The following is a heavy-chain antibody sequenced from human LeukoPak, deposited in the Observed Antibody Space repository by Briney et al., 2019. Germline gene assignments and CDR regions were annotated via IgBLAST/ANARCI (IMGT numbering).Heavy chain of an antibody. CDR2: IKSKTNGGTT. J-gene: IGHJ4*02. CDR3: TSDDPVNRS. Sequence: PGGSLRLSCAASGLAFNNAWMSWVRQAPGKGLEWVGRIKSKTNGGTTDYAAPVKGRFTISRDDSKNMLFLQMNTLKTEDTAVYYCTSDDPVNRSWGKGTLVTVSS. CDR1: GLAFNNAW. D-gene: IGHD2/OR15-2a*01. V-gene: IGHV3-15*01.